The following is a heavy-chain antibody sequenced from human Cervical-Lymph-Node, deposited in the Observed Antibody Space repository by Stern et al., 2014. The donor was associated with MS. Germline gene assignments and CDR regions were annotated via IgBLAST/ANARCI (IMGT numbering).Heavy chain of an antibody. Sequence: VQLVESGGGVVQPGRSLRLSCAASGFTFSNHGMHWVRQAPGKGLEWVAGITHDGKNKYYGDSVKGRFTISRDKSKNTLYLQMESLRVDDTAVYYCAKVGTSYSSGAIDPWGQGTLVTVSS. J-gene: IGHJ5*02. CDR3: AKVGTSYSSGAIDP. V-gene: IGHV3-30*18. D-gene: IGHD4-11*01. CDR1: GFTFSNHG. CDR2: ITHDGKNK.